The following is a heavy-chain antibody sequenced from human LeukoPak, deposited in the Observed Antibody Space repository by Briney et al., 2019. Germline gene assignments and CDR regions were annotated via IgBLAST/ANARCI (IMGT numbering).Heavy chain of an antibody. Sequence: PSETPSLTCAVYGGSFSGYYWSWIRQPPGKGLEWIGEINHSGSTNYNPSLKSRVTISVDTSKNQFSLKLSSVTAADTAVYYCARVTQYDFWSGYYPGIDYWGQGTLVTVSS. J-gene: IGHJ4*02. D-gene: IGHD3-3*01. CDR2: INHSGST. CDR3: ARVTQYDFWSGYYPGIDY. V-gene: IGHV4-34*01. CDR1: GGSFSGYY.